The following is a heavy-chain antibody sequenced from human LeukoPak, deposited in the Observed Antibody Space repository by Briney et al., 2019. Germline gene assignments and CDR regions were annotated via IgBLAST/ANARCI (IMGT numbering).Heavy chain of an antibody. V-gene: IGHV3-21*01. CDR3: ARVRGYYDSSGPNYFDY. CDR2: ISSSSSYI. D-gene: IGHD3-22*01. J-gene: IGHJ4*02. CDR1: GFTFSSYS. Sequence: PGGSLRLSCAASGFTFSSYSMNWVRQAPGKGLEWVSSISSSSSYIYYADSVKGRFTISRDNAKNSLYLQMNSLRAEDTAVYYCARVRGYYDSSGPNYFDYWGQGTLVTVSS.